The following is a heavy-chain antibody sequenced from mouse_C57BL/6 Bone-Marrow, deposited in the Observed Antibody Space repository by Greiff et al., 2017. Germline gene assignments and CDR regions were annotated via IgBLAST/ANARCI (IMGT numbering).Heavy chain of an antibody. CDR2: ISNGGGST. J-gene: IGHJ1*03. D-gene: IGHD1-1*01. V-gene: IGHV5-12*01. Sequence: EVKLMESGGGLVQPGGSLKLSCAASGFTFSDYYMYWVRQTPEKRLEWVAYISNGGGSTYYQDTVKGRFTISRDNAKNTLYLQMSRLKSEDTAMYYCARWYYGSSSVFDVWGTGTTVTVSS. CDR3: ARWYYGSSSVFDV. CDR1: GFTFSDYY.